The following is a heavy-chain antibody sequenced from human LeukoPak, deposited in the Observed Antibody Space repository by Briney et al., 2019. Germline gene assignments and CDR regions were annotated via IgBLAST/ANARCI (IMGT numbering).Heavy chain of an antibody. Sequence: GGSLRLSCAASGFTFTAHAMHWVRQAPGKGPEYVSTISTNGDTTYYADSVKGRFTISRDNSKNTLYLQMGSLRAEDMAVYYCARGRGVSSYDAMDVWGRGTTVIVSS. J-gene: IGHJ6*02. CDR2: ISTNGDTT. CDR3: ARGRGVSSYDAMDV. D-gene: IGHD2-15*01. CDR1: GFTFTAHA. V-gene: IGHV3-64*02.